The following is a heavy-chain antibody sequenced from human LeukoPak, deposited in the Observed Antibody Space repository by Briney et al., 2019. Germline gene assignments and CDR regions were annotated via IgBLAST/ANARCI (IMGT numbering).Heavy chain of an antibody. Sequence: GGSLRLSCAASGFSFSVYWMHWVRQAPGKGLEWVANVKQDGGEKHYIDSVKGRFTISRDNAKNTLYLQMNSVRAEDTAVYYCARGWPFDYWGQGTLVTVSS. CDR2: VKQDGGEK. J-gene: IGHJ4*02. CDR1: GFSFSVYW. CDR3: ARGWPFDY. D-gene: IGHD6-13*01. V-gene: IGHV3-7*04.